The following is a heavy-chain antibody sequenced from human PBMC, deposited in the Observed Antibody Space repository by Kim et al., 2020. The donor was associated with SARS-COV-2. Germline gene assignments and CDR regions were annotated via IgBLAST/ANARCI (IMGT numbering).Heavy chain of an antibody. CDR3: ASGLPYCSGGSCLHYYYYGMDV. CDR2: IYTSGST. V-gene: IGHV4-61*02. Sequence: SETLSLTCTVSGGSISSGSYYWSWIRQPAGKGLEWIGRIYTSGSTNYHPSLKRRVTISVDTSKNQFSLKLSSVTAAGTAVYYCASGLPYCSGGSCLHYYYYGMDVWGQGTTVTVSS. CDR1: GGSISSGSYY. D-gene: IGHD2-15*01. J-gene: IGHJ6*02.